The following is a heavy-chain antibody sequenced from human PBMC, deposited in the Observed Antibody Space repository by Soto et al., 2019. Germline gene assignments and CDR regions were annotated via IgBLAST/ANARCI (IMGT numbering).Heavy chain of an antibody. CDR3: ARDWIAAAGINWFDP. V-gene: IGHV1-18*01. Sequence: QGLEWMGWISAYNGNTNYAQKLQGRVTMTTDTSTSTAYMELRSLRSDDTAVYYCARDWIAAAGINWFDPWGQGTLLIVSS. CDR2: ISAYNGNT. J-gene: IGHJ5*02. D-gene: IGHD6-13*01.